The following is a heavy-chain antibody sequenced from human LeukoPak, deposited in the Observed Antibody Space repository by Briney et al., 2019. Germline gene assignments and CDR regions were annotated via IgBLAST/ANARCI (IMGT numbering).Heavy chain of an antibody. Sequence: SGGSLRLSCAASGFTFDDYAMHWVRQAPGKGLEWVSGIRWNSGSIGYADSVKGRFTISRDNAKNSLYLQMDSLGPEDTAVYYCARDPYSGNYGTYYYYYMDVWGKGTTVTISS. J-gene: IGHJ6*03. D-gene: IGHD1-26*01. CDR1: GFTFDDYA. CDR2: IRWNSGSI. CDR3: ARDPYSGNYGTYYYYYMDV. V-gene: IGHV3-9*01.